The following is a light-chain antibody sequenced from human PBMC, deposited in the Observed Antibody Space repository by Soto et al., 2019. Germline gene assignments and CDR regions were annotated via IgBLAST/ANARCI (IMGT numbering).Light chain of an antibody. CDR1: QSVSIW. CDR3: QHYNSYSEA. V-gene: IGKV1-5*01. CDR2: AAS. J-gene: IGKJ1*01. Sequence: DIQMTQSPSTLSASEGDRVTISCRASQSVSIWLAWYQQKPGKAPKLLIYAASSLQSGVPSRFSGSGSGTEFTLTISSLQPDDFATYYCQHYNSYSEAFGQGTKVDIK.